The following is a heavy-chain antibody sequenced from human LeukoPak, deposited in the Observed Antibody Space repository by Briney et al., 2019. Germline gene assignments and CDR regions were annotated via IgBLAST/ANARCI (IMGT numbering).Heavy chain of an antibody. D-gene: IGHD3-22*01. CDR2: IYYSGST. J-gene: IGHJ4*02. CDR1: GGSISSYY. V-gene: IGHV4-59*08. CDR3: ARHGWHYYDSSGYYYF. Sequence: SETLSLTCTVSGGSISSYYWSWIRQPPGKGLEWIGYIYYSGSTNYNPSLKSRVTISVDTSKNQFSLKLSSVTAADTAVYYCARHGWHYYDSSGYYYFGGQGTLVTVSS.